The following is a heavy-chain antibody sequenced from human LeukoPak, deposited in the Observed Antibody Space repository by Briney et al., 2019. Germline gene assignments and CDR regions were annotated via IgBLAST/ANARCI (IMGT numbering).Heavy chain of an antibody. CDR2: IYYSGST. V-gene: IGHV4-31*03. Sequence: SQTLSLTCTVSGGSISSGGYYWSWIRQHPGKGLEWIGYIYYSGSTYYNPSLKSRVTISVDTSKNQFSLKLSSVTAADAAVYYCARSSGPLHSSGWFRRLYFDYWGQGTLVTVSS. CDR3: ARSSGPLHSSGWFRRLYFDY. D-gene: IGHD6-19*01. CDR1: GGSISSGGYY. J-gene: IGHJ4*02.